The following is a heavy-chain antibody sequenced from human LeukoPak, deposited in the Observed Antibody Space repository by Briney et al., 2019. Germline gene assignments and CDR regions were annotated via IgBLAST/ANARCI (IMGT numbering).Heavy chain of an antibody. J-gene: IGHJ4*02. V-gene: IGHV3-23*01. CDR3: AKDALDDYGDQPFDY. D-gene: IGHD4-17*01. CDR2: ISGRGGST. CDR1: RFTFSNYA. Sequence: GGSLRLSCAASRFTFSNYAMNWVRQAPGKGLEWVSAISGRGGSTYYADSVKGRFTISRDNSKNTLYLQMNSLRAEDTAVYYCAKDALDDYGDQPFDYWGQGTLVTVSS.